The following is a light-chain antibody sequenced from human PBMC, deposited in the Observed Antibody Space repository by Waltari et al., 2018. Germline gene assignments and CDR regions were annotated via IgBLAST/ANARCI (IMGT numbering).Light chain of an antibody. CDR2: AAS. Sequence: DIQMTQPPSSLSASVGDRVTITCRAGQTISIYLNWYQQKPGKAPKLLIYAASSLQSGVPSRFSGSGSGTDFTLTISSLQPEDFATYYCQQSYSSPYAFGQGTKLEIK. CDR3: QQSYSSPYA. CDR1: QTISIY. J-gene: IGKJ2*01. V-gene: IGKV1-39*01.